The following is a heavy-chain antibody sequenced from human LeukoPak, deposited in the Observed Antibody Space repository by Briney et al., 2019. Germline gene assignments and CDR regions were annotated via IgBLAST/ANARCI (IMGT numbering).Heavy chain of an antibody. V-gene: IGHV1-69*05. CDR1: GGTLSNYG. Sequence: GASVKVSCKASGGTLSNYGITWVRQAPGQGLEWMGGIIPNFGTAHYAQKFQGRVTITRDESTSTAYMEVSSLRSEDTAVFYCARDAHGDAYQLGFDSWGQGTLVTVSS. CDR3: ARDAHGDAYQLGFDS. J-gene: IGHJ4*02. CDR2: IIPNFGTA. D-gene: IGHD5-24*01.